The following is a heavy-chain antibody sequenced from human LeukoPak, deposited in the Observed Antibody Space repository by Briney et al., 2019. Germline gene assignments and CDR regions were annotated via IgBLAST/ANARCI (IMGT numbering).Heavy chain of an antibody. Sequence: GESLKISCKGSGYSFTIYWIGWVRQMPGKGLEWMGIIYPGDSDTRYSPSFQGQVTISADKSISTAYLQWSSLKASDTAMYYCARRNIVVLPAAILSDYYYYYYMDVWGKGTTVTVSS. V-gene: IGHV5-51*01. J-gene: IGHJ6*03. CDR1: GYSFTIYW. D-gene: IGHD2-2*02. CDR3: ARRNIVVLPAAILSDYYYYYYMDV. CDR2: IYPGDSDT.